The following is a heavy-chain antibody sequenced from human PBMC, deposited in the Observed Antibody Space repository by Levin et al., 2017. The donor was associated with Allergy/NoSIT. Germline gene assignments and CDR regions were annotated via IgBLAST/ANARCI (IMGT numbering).Heavy chain of an antibody. J-gene: IGHJ6*02. Sequence: SCAASGFTVSSNYMSWVRQAPGKGLEWVSVIYSGGSTYYADSVKGRFTISRDNSKNTLYLQMNSLRAEDTAVYYCARARPTKLRFLERSNDYGMDVWGQGTTVTVSS. D-gene: IGHD3-3*01. CDR1: GFTVSSNY. CDR3: ARARPTKLRFLERSNDYGMDV. CDR2: IYSGGST. V-gene: IGHV3-66*01.